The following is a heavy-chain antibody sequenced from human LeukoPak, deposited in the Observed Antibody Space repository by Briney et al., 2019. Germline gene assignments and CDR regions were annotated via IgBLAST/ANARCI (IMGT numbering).Heavy chain of an antibody. D-gene: IGHD3-10*01. J-gene: IGHJ4*02. CDR3: ARELWLADH. Sequence: GGSLRLSCAASGFTFSSYWMGWVRQAPGKGLEWVANIKLDGSEKHYVESVKGRFTISRDNAKSSLYLQMNSLRAEDTAVYYCARELWLADHWGQGTLVTVSS. CDR2: IKLDGSEK. CDR1: GFTFSSYW. V-gene: IGHV3-7*01.